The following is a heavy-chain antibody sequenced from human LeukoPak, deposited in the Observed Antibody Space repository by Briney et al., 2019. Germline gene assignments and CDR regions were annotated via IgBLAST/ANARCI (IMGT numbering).Heavy chain of an antibody. CDR3: AKLQAYCRRTTCYLFDY. D-gene: IGHD2-2*01. Sequence: PGESLKISRKGSGYSFTSYWIGWGRQMPGKGLEWMGIIYPGDSDTRYSPSFQGQVTISADKSISTANIQWSSLKTSATAMYSSAKLQAYCRRTTCYLFDYWGQGTPVTVSS. V-gene: IGHV5-51*01. CDR2: IYPGDSDT. CDR1: GYSFTSYW. J-gene: IGHJ4*01.